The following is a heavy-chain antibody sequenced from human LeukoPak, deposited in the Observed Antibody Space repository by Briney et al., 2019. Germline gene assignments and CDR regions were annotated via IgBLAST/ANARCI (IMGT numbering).Heavy chain of an antibody. J-gene: IGHJ4*02. CDR3: ARAPRDGNSMDF. V-gene: IGHV4-59*01. Sequence: SETLSLTCNVSGGSISSYYWSWIRQPPEKGLEWLGYIYYSGSTNYNPSLKSRVTISIDTSKNQFSLNLTSVAAADTAVYYCARAPRDGNSMDFWGQGTLVTVSS. D-gene: IGHD5-24*01. CDR2: IYYSGST. CDR1: GGSISSYY.